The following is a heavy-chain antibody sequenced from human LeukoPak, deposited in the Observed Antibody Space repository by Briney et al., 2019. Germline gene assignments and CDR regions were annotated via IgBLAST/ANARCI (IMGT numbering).Heavy chain of an antibody. CDR2: IWSDGSNK. Sequence: GGSLRLSCETSGFTISHFGMHWVRQAPGKGLEWVAVIWSDGSNKYYADSVKGRFTISRDNFKKTVSLQMNSLRAEDTAVYYCARDGLWYFDLWGRGTLVTVSS. CDR1: GFTISHFG. CDR3: ARDGLWYFDL. J-gene: IGHJ2*01. V-gene: IGHV3-33*01.